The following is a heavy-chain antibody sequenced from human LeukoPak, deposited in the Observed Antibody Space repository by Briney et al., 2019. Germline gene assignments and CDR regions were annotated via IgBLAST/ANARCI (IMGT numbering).Heavy chain of an antibody. V-gene: IGHV3-48*03. Sequence: GGCLRLSCAASGFTSSSYEMHWVRQAPGKGLEWVADISSSGTTIYYADSVKGRFTISRDNAKNSLYLQMNSLRAEDTAVYYCARLLVATPGVDPWGQGTLVTVSS. CDR3: ARLLVATPGVDP. J-gene: IGHJ5*02. CDR2: ISSSGTTI. CDR1: GFTSSSYE. D-gene: IGHD5-12*01.